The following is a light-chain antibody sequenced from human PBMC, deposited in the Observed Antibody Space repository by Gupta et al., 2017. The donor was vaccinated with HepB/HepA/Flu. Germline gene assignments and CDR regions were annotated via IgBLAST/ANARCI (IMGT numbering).Light chain of an antibody. CDR2: DAA. J-gene: IGKJ1*01. Sequence: EIFMTHSPATLSVSPGERATLSCRARQTVNTYLDWVQQKQGQGHRLLIYDAATRDTGVPARFRGSGCGTELTLTISSRQTEDFAVYYCHQYKSWTPWTFGQGTKVEIK. CDR3: HQYKSWTPWT. CDR1: QTVNTY. V-gene: IGKV3-15*01.